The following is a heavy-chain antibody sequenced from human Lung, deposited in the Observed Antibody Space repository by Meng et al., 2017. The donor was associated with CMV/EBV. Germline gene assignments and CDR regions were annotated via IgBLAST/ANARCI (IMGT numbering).Heavy chain of an antibody. V-gene: IGHV1-8*01. J-gene: IGHJ4*02. CDR1: GYTFTSYG. CDR3: ARVFLSSYLAPFDS. D-gene: IGHD6-13*01. Sequence: ASGYTFTSYGLHWVRQATGQGLEWMGWMNLESGNTGHAQKFQGRVAMTSNSSINTAYMELSSLKFDDTAVYYCARVFLSSYLAPFDSWGQGTLVTVSS. CDR2: MNLESGNT.